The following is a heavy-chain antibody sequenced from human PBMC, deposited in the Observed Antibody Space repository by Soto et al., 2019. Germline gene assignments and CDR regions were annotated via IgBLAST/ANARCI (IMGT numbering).Heavy chain of an antibody. J-gene: IGHJ6*03. CDR3: AKDLFTMFRGVICVVHSYYDMDV. CDR1: GFTCISYS. Sequence: GRSLRLSCTASGFTCISYSRSCVRQATRKGLEWVSAVSGSGDRTYHADSVKGRFTNSRDNSKNTLFLQMNSLRAEDTAIYYCAKDLFTMFRGVICVVHSYYDMDVWGKGTTVTVSS. D-gene: IGHD3-10*01. V-gene: IGHV3-23*01. CDR2: VSGSGDRT.